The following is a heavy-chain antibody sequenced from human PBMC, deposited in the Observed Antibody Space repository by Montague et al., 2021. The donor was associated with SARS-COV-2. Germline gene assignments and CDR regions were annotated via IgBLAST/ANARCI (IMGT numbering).Heavy chain of an antibody. V-gene: IGHV4-59*01. Sequence: SETLSLTCTASSGSLSGYYWSWIRQPPGKGLEWIGFTHYNGTTXXXPSNKCRLNMSVDTSKNQFSLTLNSVTAADTAIYYCARGTRYDHVYYWGQGATVTVAS. J-gene: IGHJ4*02. CDR1: SGSLSGYY. D-gene: IGHD5-12*01. CDR2: THYNGTT. CDR3: ARGTRYDHVYY.